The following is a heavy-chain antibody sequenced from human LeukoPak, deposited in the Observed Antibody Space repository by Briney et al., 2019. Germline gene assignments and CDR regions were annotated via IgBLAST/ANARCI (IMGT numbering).Heavy chain of an antibody. D-gene: IGHD4-11*01. CDR3: ARGTMTTGPYWYFDL. CDR2: MNPNGGNT. CDR1: GYTFTSYD. Sequence: ASVKVSCKASGYTFTSYDINWVRQATGQGLEWMGWMNPNGGNTGYAQKFQGRVTMTRNTSISTAYMELSSLRSEDTAVYYCARGTMTTGPYWYFDLWGRGTLVTVSS. J-gene: IGHJ2*01. V-gene: IGHV1-8*01.